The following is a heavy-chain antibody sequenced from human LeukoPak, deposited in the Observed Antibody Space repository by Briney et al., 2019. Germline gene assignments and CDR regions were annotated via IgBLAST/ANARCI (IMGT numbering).Heavy chain of an antibody. Sequence: SETLSLTCTVSGGSISSSSYYWGWIRQPPGKGLEWIGSIYYSGSTYYNPSLKSRVTISVDTSKNQFSLKLSSVTAADTAVYYCASRFGELIPDYWGQGTLVTVSS. V-gene: IGHV4-39*01. J-gene: IGHJ4*02. CDR1: GGSISSSSYY. D-gene: IGHD3-10*01. CDR2: IYYSGST. CDR3: ASRFGELIPDY.